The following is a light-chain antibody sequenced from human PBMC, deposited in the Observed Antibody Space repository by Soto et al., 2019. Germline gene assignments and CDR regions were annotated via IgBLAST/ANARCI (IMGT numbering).Light chain of an antibody. Sequence: QSVLTQPASVSGSPGQSITISCTGTSSDIGAYDYVSWFQHHPGKAPKLIIYEIHNRPSGVSFRFSGSKSGNTASLTISGLQAEDEADYYCCSYAGRVFGGGTKVTVL. CDR3: CSYAGRV. J-gene: IGLJ3*02. V-gene: IGLV2-14*01. CDR2: EIH. CDR1: SSDIGAYDY.